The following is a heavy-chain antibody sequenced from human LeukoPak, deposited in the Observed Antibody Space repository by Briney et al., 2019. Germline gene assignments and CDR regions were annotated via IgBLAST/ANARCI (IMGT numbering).Heavy chain of an antibody. V-gene: IGHV3-7*03. CDR3: ARDGFGTGSN. CDR1: GLTFSNYW. J-gene: IGHJ4*02. Sequence: GGSLRLSGAASGLTFSNYWVDWVRKAPGKGREWVANIKQDGSEKNYVDSVKGRFIISRDNAKNSLYLQMNTLRADDTAVCYCARDGFGTGSNWGQGTLVTVSS. CDR2: IKQDGSEK. D-gene: IGHD3-16*01.